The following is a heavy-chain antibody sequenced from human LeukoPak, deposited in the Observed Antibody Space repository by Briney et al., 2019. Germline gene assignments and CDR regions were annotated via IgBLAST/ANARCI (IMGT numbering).Heavy chain of an antibody. CDR2: ISGSGGST. D-gene: IGHD4-11*01. V-gene: IGHV3-23*01. CDR3: ARDAQRGFDYSNSLEY. Sequence: GGSLRLSCAASGFIFSSYAMSWVRQASGKGLEWVSTISGSGGSTYYADSVKGRFTISRDNSKNTVYLQMNGLRAEDTAMYYCARDAQRGFDYSNSLEYWGHGTLVTVSS. J-gene: IGHJ4*01. CDR1: GFIFSSYA.